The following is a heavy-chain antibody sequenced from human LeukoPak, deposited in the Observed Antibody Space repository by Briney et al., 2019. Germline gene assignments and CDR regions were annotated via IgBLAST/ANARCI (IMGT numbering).Heavy chain of an antibody. CDR2: ISGSGGST. D-gene: IGHD3-22*01. CDR1: GFTFSSYA. CDR3: AKGPYYYDSSGYYPFDY. J-gene: IGHJ4*02. V-gene: IGHV3-23*01. Sequence: GGSLRLSCAASGFTFSSYAMSWVRQAPGKGLEWVSAISGSGGSTYYADSVKGRFTISRDNSKNTLYLQMNSLRAEDTAVYYCAKGPYYYDSSGYYPFDYWGQGTLVTVSS.